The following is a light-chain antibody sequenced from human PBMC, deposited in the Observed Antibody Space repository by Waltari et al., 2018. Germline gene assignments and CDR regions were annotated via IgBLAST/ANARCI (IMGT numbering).Light chain of an antibody. Sequence: DIQMTQSPSTLSASVGDRVTISCRASESISSWLAWYQQRPGKAPRLLIYKASRLESGVPSRLSGSGSGTEFTLTITSLQPDDFATYYCQQYDTFSATFGPGTTVEI. V-gene: IGKV1-5*03. CDR2: KAS. CDR1: ESISSW. J-gene: IGKJ1*01. CDR3: QQYDTFSAT.